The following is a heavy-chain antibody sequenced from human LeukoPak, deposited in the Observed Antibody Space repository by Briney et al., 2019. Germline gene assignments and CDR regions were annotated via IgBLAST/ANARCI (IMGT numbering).Heavy chain of an antibody. J-gene: IGHJ4*02. Sequence: PSETLSLTCTVSGGSISSYYWSWIRQPPGKGLEWIGYIYYSGSTNYNPSLKSRVTISVDTSKNQFSLKLSSVTAADTAVYYCARTQMYFGDPFDYWGQGTLVTVSS. CDR3: ARTQMYFGDPFDY. CDR2: IYYSGST. D-gene: IGHD3-16*01. CDR1: GGSISSYY. V-gene: IGHV4-59*01.